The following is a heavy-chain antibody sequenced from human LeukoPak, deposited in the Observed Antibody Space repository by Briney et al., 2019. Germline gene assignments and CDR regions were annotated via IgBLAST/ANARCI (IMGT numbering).Heavy chain of an antibody. Sequence: SQTLSLTCTVSGGSISSGGYYWSWIRQHPGTGLEWIGYIYYSGSTYYNPSLKSRVTISVDTSKNQFSLKLSSVTAADTAVYYCAREDYGDYGRGFDYWGQGTLVTVSS. J-gene: IGHJ4*02. CDR1: GGSISSGGYY. V-gene: IGHV4-31*03. D-gene: IGHD4-17*01. CDR2: IYYSGST. CDR3: AREDYGDYGRGFDY.